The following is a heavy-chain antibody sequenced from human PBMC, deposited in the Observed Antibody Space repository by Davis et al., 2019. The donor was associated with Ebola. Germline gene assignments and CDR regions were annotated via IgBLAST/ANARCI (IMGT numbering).Heavy chain of an antibody. V-gene: IGHV3-23*01. CDR2: ISNSGGTT. J-gene: IGHJ4*02. Sequence: GESLKISCAASGFTFSSYAMSWVRQAPGQGLEWVSAISNSGGTTYYADSVKGRFTISRDNSKNTLYLQMNSLRAEDTAIYYCAKDYCDFWSGYDDCYFDYWGQGTLVTVSS. D-gene: IGHD3-3*01. CDR3: AKDYCDFWSGYDDCYFDY. CDR1: GFTFSSYA.